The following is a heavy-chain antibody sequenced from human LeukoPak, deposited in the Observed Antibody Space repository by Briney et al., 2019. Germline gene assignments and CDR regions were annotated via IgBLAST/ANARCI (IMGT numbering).Heavy chain of an antibody. CDR1: GYTFTSYG. CDR3: ARGMLRGSYSVARPPFDY. Sequence: ASVKVSCKASGYTFTSYGISWVRQAPGQGLEGMGWISAYNGNTNYAQKLQGRVTMTTDTSTSTAYMELRSLRSDDTAVYYCARGMLRGSYSVARPPFDYWGQGTLVTVSS. D-gene: IGHD1-26*01. J-gene: IGHJ4*02. V-gene: IGHV1-18*01. CDR2: ISAYNGNT.